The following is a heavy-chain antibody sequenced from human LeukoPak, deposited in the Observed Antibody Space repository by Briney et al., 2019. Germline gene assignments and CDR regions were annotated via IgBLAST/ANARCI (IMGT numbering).Heavy chain of an antibody. V-gene: IGHV3-23*01. J-gene: IGHJ6*03. CDR1: GFTFSSYG. Sequence: PGGTLRLSCAASGFTFSSYGMSWVRQAPGKGLEWVSAISGSGGSTYYADSVKGRFTISRDNSKNTLYLQMNSLRAEDTAVYYCAKDYWFGEGDYYYYMDVWGKGTTVTISS. CDR3: AKDYWFGEGDYYYYMDV. D-gene: IGHD3-10*01. CDR2: ISGSGGST.